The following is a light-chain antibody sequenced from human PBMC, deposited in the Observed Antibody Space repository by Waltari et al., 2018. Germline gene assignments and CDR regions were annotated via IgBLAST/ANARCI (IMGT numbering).Light chain of an antibody. J-gene: IGKJ2*01. Sequence: DIQMTQSPSSLYASVGDTVTITCRASQNIKNYLNWYQQKPGKAPKLLIYVASTLQSEFPSRFSGSGFGTDFTLTITSLQPEDFATYSCQQGYNTPYTFGQGTKVEIK. CDR3: QQGYNTPYT. V-gene: IGKV1-39*01. CDR1: QNIKNY. CDR2: VAS.